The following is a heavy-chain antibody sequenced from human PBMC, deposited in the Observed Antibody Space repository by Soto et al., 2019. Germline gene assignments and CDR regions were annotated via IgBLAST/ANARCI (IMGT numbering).Heavy chain of an antibody. CDR2: SYHGGTT. J-gene: IGHJ4*01. CDR3: ARVHVMVVAGSTFDY. Sequence: SEDLSVTCTVSCYSISSGSYWAWIRQPPGKGPEWIASSYHGGTTFYNPSLKSRITISVDTSNNQFSKKLTSVTAADTAVYYCARVHVMVVAGSTFDYWGHGSLVTVSS. D-gene: IGHD6-19*01. CDR1: CYSISSGSY. V-gene: IGHV4-38-2*02.